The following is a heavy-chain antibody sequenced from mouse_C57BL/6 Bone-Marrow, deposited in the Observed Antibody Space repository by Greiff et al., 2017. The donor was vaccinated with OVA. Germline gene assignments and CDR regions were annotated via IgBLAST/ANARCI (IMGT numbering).Heavy chain of an antibody. CDR3: ARGPQLGSWFAY. CDR1: GFSLSTSGMG. CDR2: IYWDDDK. V-gene: IGHV8-12*01. D-gene: IGHD4-1*02. J-gene: IGHJ3*01. Sequence: QVTLKESGPGILQSSQTLSLTCSFSGFSLSTSGMGVSWIRQPSGKGLEWLAHIYWDDDKRYNPSPKSRPTISKDTSRNQVYLKITSVDTADTATYYCARGPQLGSWFAYWGQGTLVTVSA.